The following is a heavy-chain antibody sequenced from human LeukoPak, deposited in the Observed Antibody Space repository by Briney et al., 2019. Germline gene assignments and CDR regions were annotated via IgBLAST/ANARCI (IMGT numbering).Heavy chain of an antibody. CDR2: LYHSRST. J-gene: IGHJ4*02. D-gene: IGHD3-10*01. CDR1: GVSISGFY. V-gene: IGHV4-59*01. CDR3: VRNNYYGSGEIDY. Sequence: SETLSLTCTVSGVSISGFYWSWIRQSPGKGLEWIGWLYHSRSTNYNPSLKSRVTISVDTSKNQFSLRLNSVTAADTAVYYCVRNNYYGSGEIDYWGQGTLVTVSS.